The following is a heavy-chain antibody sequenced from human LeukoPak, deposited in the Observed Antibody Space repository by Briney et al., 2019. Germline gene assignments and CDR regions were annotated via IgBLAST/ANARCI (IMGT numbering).Heavy chain of an antibody. CDR1: GGSISSYY. J-gene: IGHJ4*02. Sequence: SETLSLTCTVSGGSISSYYWSWIRQPPGKGLEWIGYIYYSGSTNYNPSLKSRVTISVDTSKNQFSLKLSSVTAADTAVYYCARRGLLWFGRYYYFDYWGQGTLVTVSS. CDR3: ARRGLLWFGRYYYFDY. V-gene: IGHV4-59*12. CDR2: IYYSGST. D-gene: IGHD3-10*01.